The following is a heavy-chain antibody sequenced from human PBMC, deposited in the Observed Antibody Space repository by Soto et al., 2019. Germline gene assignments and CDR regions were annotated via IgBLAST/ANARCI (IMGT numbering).Heavy chain of an antibody. D-gene: IGHD6-13*01. CDR3: AVPIAAAAVGSGHRPRLFDY. CDR1: GFTFSSYG. CDR2: IWYDGSNK. V-gene: IGHV3-33*01. Sequence: GGSLRLSCAAPGFTFSSYGMPWVRQAPGKGLEWVAVIWYDGSNKYYADSVKGRFTISRDNSKNTLYLQMNSLRAEDTAVYYFAVPIAAAAVGSGHRPRLFDYCGQGSLVTGSA. J-gene: IGHJ4*02.